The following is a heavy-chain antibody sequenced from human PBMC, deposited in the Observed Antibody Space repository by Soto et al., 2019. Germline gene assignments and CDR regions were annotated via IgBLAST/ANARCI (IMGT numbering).Heavy chain of an antibody. CDR2: IDPSDSYT. D-gene: IGHD3-22*01. Sequence: GESLKISCKGSGYSFTSYWISWVRQMPGKGLELMGRIDPSDSYTNYSPSFQGHVTISADKSISTAYLQWSSLKASDTAMYYCARTYYYDSSGYYYTHNWFDPWGQGTLVTVSS. J-gene: IGHJ5*02. CDR1: GYSFTSYW. CDR3: ARTYYYDSSGYYYTHNWFDP. V-gene: IGHV5-10-1*01.